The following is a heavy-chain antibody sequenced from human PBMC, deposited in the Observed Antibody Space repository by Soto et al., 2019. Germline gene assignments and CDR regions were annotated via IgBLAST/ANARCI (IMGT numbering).Heavy chain of an antibody. D-gene: IGHD1-26*01. CDR2: INSDGSST. CDR1: GFTFSSYW. Sequence: GGSLRLSCAASGFTFSSYWMHWVRQAPGKGLVWVPRINSDGSSTSYADSVKGRFTISRDNAKNTLYLQMNSLRAEDTAVYYCARETWPSGSYTPLYNWFDPWGQGTLVTVSS. CDR3: ARETWPSGSYTPLYNWFDP. V-gene: IGHV3-74*01. J-gene: IGHJ5*02.